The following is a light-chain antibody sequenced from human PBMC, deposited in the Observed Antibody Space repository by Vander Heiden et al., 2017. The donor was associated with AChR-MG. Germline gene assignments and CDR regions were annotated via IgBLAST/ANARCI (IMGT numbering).Light chain of an antibody. CDR1: RSNTGSNN. Sequence: QSVLTQPPSASGTPGQRVTIPCSGSRSNTGSNNVNWYQQLPGTAPKLLMYSGDKRPSGVPDRFSGSRSGTSASLAISGLQSEDEADYYCAAWDDSLNGPVFGGGTKLTVL. CDR2: SGD. CDR3: AAWDDSLNGPV. V-gene: IGLV1-44*01. J-gene: IGLJ3*02.